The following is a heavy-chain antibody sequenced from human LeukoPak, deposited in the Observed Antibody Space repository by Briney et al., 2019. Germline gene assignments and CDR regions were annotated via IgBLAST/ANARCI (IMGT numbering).Heavy chain of an antibody. Sequence: GSSVKVSCKASGGTFSSYAISWVRQAPGQGLEWMGRIIPILGIANYAQKLQGRVTMTTDTSTSTAYMELRSLRSDDTAVYYCARVGYDFWSGYYTFGTAAYWGQGTLVTVSS. CDR1: GGTFSSYA. V-gene: IGHV1-69*04. CDR3: ARVGYDFWSGYYTFGTAAY. J-gene: IGHJ4*02. CDR2: IIPILGIA. D-gene: IGHD3-3*01.